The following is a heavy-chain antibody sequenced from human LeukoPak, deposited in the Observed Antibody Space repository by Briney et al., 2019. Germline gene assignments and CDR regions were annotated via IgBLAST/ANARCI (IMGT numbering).Heavy chain of an antibody. CDR2: INPNTGAT. CDR1: GYTFTGYY. V-gene: IGHV1-2*02. J-gene: IGHJ4*02. D-gene: IGHD6-19*01. CDR3: ARDRVGSGWPRPYYFEF. Sequence: ASVRVSCKPSGYTFTGYYIHWVRQAPGQGLEWMGWINPNTGATIYAHKFQGRVSMTRDTSISTAYMELTSLRSGDTALYYCARDRVGSGWPRPYYFEFWGQGTLVTVSS.